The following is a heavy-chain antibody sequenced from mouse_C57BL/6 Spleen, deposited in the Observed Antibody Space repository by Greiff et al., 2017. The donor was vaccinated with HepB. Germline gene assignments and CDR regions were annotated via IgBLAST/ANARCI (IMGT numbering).Heavy chain of an antibody. CDR3: ARNFYYDLWYFDV. CDR2: INPSNGGT. D-gene: IGHD2-4*01. V-gene: IGHV1-53*01. CDR1: GYTFTSYW. J-gene: IGHJ1*03. Sequence: QVQLQQPGTELVKPGASVKLSCKASGYTFTSYWMHWVKQRPGQGLEWVGNINPSNGGTKYNEKFKSKATLTVDKSSSTAYMQLSSLSSEDSAVYYCARNFYYDLWYFDVWGTGTTVTVSS.